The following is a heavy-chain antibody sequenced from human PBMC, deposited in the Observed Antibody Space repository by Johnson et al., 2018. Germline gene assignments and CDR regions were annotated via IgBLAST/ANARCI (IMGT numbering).Heavy chain of an antibody. J-gene: IGHJ3*01. CDR2: INQDGRQK. CDR1: GFTFSRFW. Sequence: VQLVQSGGGLVQPGGSLRVSCVASGFTFSRFWMSWVRQAPGKGLEWVADINQDGRQKRYVDSVKGRFTNSRDNAKNSVSLEINSLTAEDTGLYYCAKDNWHSAPLDAFDVWGQGTMVSGAS. D-gene: IGHD1-20*01. V-gene: IGHV3-7*01. CDR3: AKDNWHSAPLDAFDV.